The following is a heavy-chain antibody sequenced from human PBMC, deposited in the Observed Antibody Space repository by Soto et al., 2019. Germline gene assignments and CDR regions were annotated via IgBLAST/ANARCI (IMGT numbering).Heavy chain of an antibody. J-gene: IGHJ4*02. CDR1: GGSFSGYY. Sequence: SETLSLTCAVYGGSFSGYYSSWLRQPPGKGLEWIGEINQSGSTNYNPSLKSRVTISVDTSKNQFSLKLSSVTAADTAVYYCARTYSSSWSPFDHWGQGTLVTVPS. CDR2: INQSGST. CDR3: ARTYSSSWSPFDH. V-gene: IGHV4-34*01. D-gene: IGHD6-13*01.